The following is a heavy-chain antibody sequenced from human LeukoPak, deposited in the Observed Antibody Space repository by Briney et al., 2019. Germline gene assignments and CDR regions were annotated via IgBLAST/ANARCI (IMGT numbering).Heavy chain of an antibody. Sequence: ASVKVSCKASGYTFSSYYMHWVRQAPGQGLEWMGMINPSGVSTSYAQKFQGRVTMTSDTSTSTVYMELSSLRSDDTAVYYCARAAGGSYYGYWGQGTLVTVSS. D-gene: IGHD1-26*01. V-gene: IGHV1-46*01. CDR3: ARAAGGSYYGY. CDR1: GYTFSSYY. J-gene: IGHJ4*02. CDR2: INPSGVST.